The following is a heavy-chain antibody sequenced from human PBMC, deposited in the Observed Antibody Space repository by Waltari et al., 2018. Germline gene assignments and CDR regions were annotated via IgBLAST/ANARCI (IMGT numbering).Heavy chain of an antibody. CDR3: AREKGIAVAGAPYFDL. CDR1: GFTLSSYW. V-gene: IGHV3-7*01. J-gene: IGHJ2*01. CDR2: IKQDGSEK. D-gene: IGHD6-19*01. Sequence: EVQLVESGGGLVQPGGSLRLSCAASGFTLSSYWMSWVRQAPGKGLEWVANIKQDGSEKYYVDSVKGRFTISRDNAKNSLYLQMNSLRAEDTAVYYCAREKGIAVAGAPYFDLWGRGTLVTVSS.